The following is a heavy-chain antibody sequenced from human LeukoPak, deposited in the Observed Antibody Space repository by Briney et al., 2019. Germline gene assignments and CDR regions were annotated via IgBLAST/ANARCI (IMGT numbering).Heavy chain of an antibody. CDR2: ISCSGGST. D-gene: IGHD2-21*02. CDR1: GFTFSSYA. J-gene: IGHJ3*02. CDR3: AKPMVTAPSGWLVGAFDI. V-gene: IGHV3-23*01. Sequence: PGGSLRLSCAASGFTFSSYAMSWVRQAPGKGLEWVSAISCSGGSTYYADSVKGRFTISRDNSKNTLYLQMNSLRAEDTAVYYCAKPMVTAPSGWLVGAFDIWGQGTMVTVSS.